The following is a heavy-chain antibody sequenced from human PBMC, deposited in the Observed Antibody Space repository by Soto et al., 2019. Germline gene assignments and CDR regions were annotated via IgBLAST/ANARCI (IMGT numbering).Heavy chain of an antibody. CDR3: ARESGGSYGALDI. CDR2: VYNSGST. V-gene: IGHV4-59*01. CDR1: GGSIRSYY. J-gene: IGHJ3*02. Sequence: SETLSLTCTVFGGSIRSYYWSWVRRPPGKGLEWIGYVYNSGSTTYSPSFKSRVTISADTSRNQFSLKLTSVTAADTAVYYCARESGGSYGALDIWGQGAMVTVSS. D-gene: IGHD1-26*01.